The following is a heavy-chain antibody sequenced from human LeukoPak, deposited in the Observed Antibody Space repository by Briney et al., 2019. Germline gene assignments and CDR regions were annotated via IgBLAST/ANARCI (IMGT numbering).Heavy chain of an antibody. J-gene: IGHJ4*02. D-gene: IGHD6-25*01. Sequence: SCKASGGTFSSYAMHWVRQAPGKGLEWVAVISYDGSNKYYADSVKGRFTISRDNSKNTLYLQMNSLRAEDTAVYYCARAPMRQGFDYWGQGTLVTVSS. CDR1: GGTFSSYA. CDR2: ISYDGSNK. V-gene: IGHV3-30*04. CDR3: ARAPMRQGFDY.